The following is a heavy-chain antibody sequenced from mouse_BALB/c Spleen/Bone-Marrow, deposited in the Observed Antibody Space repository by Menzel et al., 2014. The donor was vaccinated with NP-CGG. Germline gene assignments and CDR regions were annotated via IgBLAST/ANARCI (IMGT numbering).Heavy chain of an antibody. CDR2: INSNGGST. V-gene: IGHV5-6-2*01. Sequence: EVHLVESGGGLVELGGSLKLSCAASGFTFSSYYMSWVRQTPEKRLELVAAINSNGGSTYYPDTVKGRFTISRDNAKNTLYLQMSSLKSEDTALHYCARLGNDDAMDYWGQGTSVTVSS. J-gene: IGHJ4*01. CDR1: GFTFSSYY. D-gene: IGHD2-12*01. CDR3: ARLGNDDAMDY.